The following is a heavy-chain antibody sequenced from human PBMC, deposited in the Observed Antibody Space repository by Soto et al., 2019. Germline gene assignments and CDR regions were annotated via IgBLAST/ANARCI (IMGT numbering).Heavy chain of an antibody. CDR1: GGTIRGYD. V-gene: IGHV4-59*01. CDR3: ARDLWGYCGTDCYPLDV. D-gene: IGHD2-21*02. CDR2: MYNTGST. Sequence: SVTLSLTCTVSGGTIRGYDWSWIRQPPGKGLEWIGYMYNTGSTVYNPSFKSRVTISVDTSKNQFSLKLNSVTAADTAVYYCARDLWGYCGTDCYPLDVWGQGTTVTVSS. J-gene: IGHJ6*02.